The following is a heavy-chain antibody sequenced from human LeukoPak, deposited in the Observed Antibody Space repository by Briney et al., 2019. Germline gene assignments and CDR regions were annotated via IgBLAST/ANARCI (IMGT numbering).Heavy chain of an antibody. D-gene: IGHD6-13*01. Sequence: GGSLRLSCAASGFTFSSYAMSWVRQAPGKGLEWVSYISSGRSTIYYADSVMGRFTISRDNAKNSLYLQMNSLRAEDMAVYYCARAHSSSWYRWDYWGQGTLVTVSS. CDR2: ISSGRSTI. J-gene: IGHJ4*02. CDR3: ARAHSSSWYRWDY. V-gene: IGHV3-48*04. CDR1: GFTFSSYA.